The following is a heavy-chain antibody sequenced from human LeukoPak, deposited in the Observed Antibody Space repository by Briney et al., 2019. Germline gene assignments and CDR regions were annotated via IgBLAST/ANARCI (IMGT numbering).Heavy chain of an antibody. D-gene: IGHD3-22*01. CDR1: GYTFTRYG. CDR2: ISYNGNT. J-gene: IGHJ4*02. CDR3: AAGLRSGYYYSFDY. Sequence: ASVKVSCKASGYTFTRYGMSWVRQAPGQGLEWMGWISYNGNTNYAQKFQGRVTVTTDTSTSTASMELRSLRSDDTAVYYCAAGLRSGYYYSFDYWGQGTLVTVSS. V-gene: IGHV1-18*01.